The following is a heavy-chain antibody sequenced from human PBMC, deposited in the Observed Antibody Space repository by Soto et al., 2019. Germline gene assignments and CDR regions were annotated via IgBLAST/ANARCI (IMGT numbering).Heavy chain of an antibody. V-gene: IGHV6-1*01. CDR2: TYYRSKWYN. Sequence: PSETLSLTCAISGDSVSSNSAAWNWIRQSPSRGLEWLGRTYYRSKWYNDYAVSVKSRITINPDTSKNQFSLQLNSVTPEDTAVYYCARDRSLIVATTQITRYYYYYGMDVWGQGTTVTVSS. J-gene: IGHJ6*02. CDR1: GDSVSSNSAA. CDR3: ARDRSLIVATTQITRYYYYYGMDV. D-gene: IGHD5-12*01.